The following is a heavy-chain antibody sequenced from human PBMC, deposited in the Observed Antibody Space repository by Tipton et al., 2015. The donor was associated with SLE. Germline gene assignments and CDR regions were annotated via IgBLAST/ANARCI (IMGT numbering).Heavy chain of an antibody. J-gene: IGHJ6*02. CDR3: AKDLYNDVDSMDV. CDR2: INDSGVDA. V-gene: IGHV3-23*01. D-gene: IGHD1-14*01. CDR1: GFTFSTFG. Sequence: SLRLSCVASGFTFSTFGMSWVRQAPGKGLEWVSGINDSGVDAYYVDSVKGRFTISRDNSKYTLYLQMNSLRAEDTAVYYCAKDLYNDVDSMDVWGQGTTVTVSS.